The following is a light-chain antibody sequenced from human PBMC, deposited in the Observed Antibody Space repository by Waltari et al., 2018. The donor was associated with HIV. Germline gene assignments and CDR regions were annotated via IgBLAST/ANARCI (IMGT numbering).Light chain of an antibody. V-gene: IGLV1-44*01. J-gene: IGLJ1*01. Sequence: QSVLTQPPSASGTPGQRVTISCSGSSSHIGSNTVTWYQQVPGTAPKLLIYSNDQRPSGGPDRFSGSKSGTSASLAISGLQSEDEADYYCAAWDDSLDGFVFGTGTKVTVL. CDR1: SSHIGSNT. CDR3: AAWDDSLDGFV. CDR2: SND.